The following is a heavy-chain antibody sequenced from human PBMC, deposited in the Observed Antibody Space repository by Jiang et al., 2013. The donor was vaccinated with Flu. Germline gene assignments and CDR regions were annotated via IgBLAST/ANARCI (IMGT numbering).Heavy chain of an antibody. V-gene: IGHV3-49*03. D-gene: IGHD2-2*01. CDR1: GFSFGDYA. CDR3: TRDLVRDIILIPATYFDY. Sequence: QLVESGGGLVPPGRSLRLSCTASGFSFGDYAVSWLRQAPGKGLEWVGFIRNKLYRGTTDYAASVKGRFTISRDDSESIAYLQMSSLKTEDTAVYYCTRDLVRDIILIPATYFDYWGQGALVTVSS. J-gene: IGHJ4*02. CDR2: IRNKLYRGTT.